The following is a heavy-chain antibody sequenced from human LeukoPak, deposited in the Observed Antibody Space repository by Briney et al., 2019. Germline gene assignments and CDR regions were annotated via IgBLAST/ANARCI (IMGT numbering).Heavy chain of an antibody. CDR3: ARFLKNPVNRRGPANYYMDV. V-gene: IGHV1-18*01. CDR2: ISAYNGNT. D-gene: IGHD2/OR15-2a*01. CDR1: GYTFTSYG. Sequence: ASVKVSCKASGYTFTSYGISWVRQAPGQGLEWMGWISAYNGNTNYAQKLRGRVTMTTDTSTSTAYMELSSLRSEDTAVYYCARFLKNPVNRRGPANYYMDVWGKGTTVTISS. J-gene: IGHJ6*03.